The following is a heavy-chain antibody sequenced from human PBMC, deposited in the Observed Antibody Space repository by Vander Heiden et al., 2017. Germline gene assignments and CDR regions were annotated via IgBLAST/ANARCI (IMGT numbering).Heavy chain of an antibody. D-gene: IGHD2-15*01. CDR2: IYYSGST. CDR1: GGSISSYY. CDR3: ARHRWQGIRWLPRLDY. Sequence: QVQLQESGPGLVKPSETLSLTCPVSGGSISSYYWSWIRQPPGKGLEWIGYIYYSGSTNYNPSLKSRVTISVDTSKNQCSLKLSSVTAAETAVYYCARHRWQGIRWLPRLDYWGHGTLVTDAS. V-gene: IGHV4-59*08. J-gene: IGHJ4*01.